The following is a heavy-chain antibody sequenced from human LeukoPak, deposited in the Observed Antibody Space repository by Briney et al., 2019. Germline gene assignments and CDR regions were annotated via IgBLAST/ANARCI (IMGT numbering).Heavy chain of an antibody. CDR1: GYTFTSYD. Sequence: GASVKVSCKASGYTFTSYDIQWVRQATGQGLEWMGWMNPNNGNTGYAQKFQGRVTMTRNTSISTAYMELSSLRSEDTAVYYCARDSSGWYHWFDSWGQGTPVTVSS. CDR3: ARDSSGWYHWFDS. V-gene: IGHV1-8*01. J-gene: IGHJ5*01. CDR2: MNPNNGNT. D-gene: IGHD6-19*01.